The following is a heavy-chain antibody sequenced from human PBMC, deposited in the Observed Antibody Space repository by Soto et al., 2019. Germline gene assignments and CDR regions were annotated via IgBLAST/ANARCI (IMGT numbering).Heavy chain of an antibody. J-gene: IGHJ6*03. V-gene: IGHV3-7*01. CDR1: GFSFSDYW. Sequence: EVQLVESGGGLVQPGGSLRLSCAAAGFSFSDYWMSWVRQPPGKGLEWVAKIKQGGGEKYYVDSVKGRFTISRDNAKSSIYLQINSLRAEDTAIYYCARSRAGRTAASYYDYMDVWGKGTTVTVSS. CDR3: ARSRAGRTAASYYDYMDV. D-gene: IGHD2-2*01. CDR2: IKQGGGEK.